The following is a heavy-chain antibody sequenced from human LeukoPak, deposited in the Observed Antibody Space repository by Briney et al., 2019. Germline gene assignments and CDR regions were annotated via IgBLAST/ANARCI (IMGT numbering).Heavy chain of an antibody. J-gene: IGHJ4*02. D-gene: IGHD5-18*01. CDR2: ISAYNGNT. CDR3: ARVEIQLWFGQRLTPGVDY. V-gene: IGHV1-18*01. Sequence: ASVKVSCKASGYTFTSYGISWVRQAPGQGLEWMGWISAYNGNTNYAQKLQGRVTMTTDTSTSTAYMELRSLRSDDTAVYYCARVEIQLWFGQRLTPGVDYGGQGTLVTVSS. CDR1: GYTFTSYG.